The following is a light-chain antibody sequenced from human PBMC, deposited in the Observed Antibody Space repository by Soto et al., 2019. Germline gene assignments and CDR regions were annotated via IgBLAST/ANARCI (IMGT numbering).Light chain of an antibody. V-gene: IGLV2-23*02. J-gene: IGLJ3*02. CDR2: EVS. CDR3: CSYAGSSTFWV. CDR1: SSDVGSYNL. Sequence: QSALTQPASVSGSPVQSITISCTGTSSDVGSYNLVSWYKQHPGKAPKLMIYEVSKRHSGVSNRFSGSKSGNTASLTISGLKAEDESDYYCCSYAGSSTFWVFGGGTKVTV.